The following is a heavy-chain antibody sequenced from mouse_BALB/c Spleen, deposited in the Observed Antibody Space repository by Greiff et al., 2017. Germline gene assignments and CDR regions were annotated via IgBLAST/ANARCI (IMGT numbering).Heavy chain of an antibody. CDR2: INPSTGYT. V-gene: IGHV1-7*01. CDR3: ARSMITTGDY. CDR1: GYTFTSYW. Sequence: QVQLQQSGAELAKPGASVKMSCKASGYTFTSYWMHWVKQRPGQGLEWIGYINPSTGYTEYNQKFKDKATLTADKSSSTAYMQLSSLTSEDSAVYYCARSMITTGDYWGQGTSVTVSS. D-gene: IGHD2-4*01. J-gene: IGHJ4*01.